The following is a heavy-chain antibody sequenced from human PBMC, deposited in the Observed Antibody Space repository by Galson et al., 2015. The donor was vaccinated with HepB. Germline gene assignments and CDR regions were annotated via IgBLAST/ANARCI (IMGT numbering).Heavy chain of an antibody. Sequence: LSLTCRVSGGSISSYLWTWIRQPAGKALEWIGHIYSTGSTNYNPSLKSRVTMSVDMSNNKLALKLSSVTAADTAVYYCARAPGALGGGYFDHWGRGALVTVSS. CDR2: IYSTGST. V-gene: IGHV4-4*07. CDR1: GGSISSYL. CDR3: ARAPGALGGGYFDH. J-gene: IGHJ2*01.